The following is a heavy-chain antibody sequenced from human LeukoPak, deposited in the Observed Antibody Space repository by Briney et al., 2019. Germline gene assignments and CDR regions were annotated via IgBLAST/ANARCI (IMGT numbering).Heavy chain of an antibody. J-gene: IGHJ4*02. CDR2: IRYDGSNK. V-gene: IGHV3-30*02. CDR3: AKGKAAAGQTTLDY. D-gene: IGHD6-13*01. Sequence: GGSLRLSCAASGFTFSSYGMHWVRQAPGKGLEWVAFIRYDGSNKFYADSVKGRFTISRDNSKNTLYLQMNSLRAEDTAVYYCAKGKAAAGQTTLDYWGQGTLVTVSS. CDR1: GFTFSSYG.